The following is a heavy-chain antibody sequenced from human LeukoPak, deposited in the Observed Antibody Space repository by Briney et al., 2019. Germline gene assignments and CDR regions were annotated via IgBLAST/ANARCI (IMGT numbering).Heavy chain of an antibody. J-gene: IGHJ3*02. CDR2: ISAYNGNT. Sequence: ASVKVSCRASGYTFTTYGIGWVRQAPGQGLEWVGWISAYNGNTNHAQKLQGRVTMTTDTSTTTAYMELRSLRSDDTAVYYCARHTPLGELLTHDAFDIWGQGTMVTVSS. CDR1: GYTFTTYG. CDR3: ARHTPLGELLTHDAFDI. D-gene: IGHD1-26*01. V-gene: IGHV1-18*01.